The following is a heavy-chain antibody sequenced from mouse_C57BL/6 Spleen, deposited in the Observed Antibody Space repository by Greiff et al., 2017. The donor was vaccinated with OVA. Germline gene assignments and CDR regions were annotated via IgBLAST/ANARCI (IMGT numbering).Heavy chain of an antibody. CDR1: GFTFSDYY. Sequence: DVHLVESEGGLVQPGSSMKLSCTASGFTFSDYYMAWVRQVPEKGLEWVANINYDGSSTYYLDSLKSRFIISRDNAKNILYLQMSSLKSEDTATYYCARDRLTGTGDYFDYWGQGTTLTVSS. CDR3: ARDRLTGTGDYFDY. D-gene: IGHD4-1*01. V-gene: IGHV5-16*01. J-gene: IGHJ2*01. CDR2: INYDGSST.